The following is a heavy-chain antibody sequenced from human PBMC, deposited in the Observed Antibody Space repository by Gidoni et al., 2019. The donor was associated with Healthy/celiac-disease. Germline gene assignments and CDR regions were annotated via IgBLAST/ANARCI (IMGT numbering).Heavy chain of an antibody. Sequence: EVQLVETGGGLIQPGGSLRLPCAASGFTVSSNYMSWVRQAPGKGLEWGSVIYSGGSKYYADSVKGRFTISRDNSKNTLYLQMNSLRAEDTAVYYCARGALADFWSGYLDYWGQGTLVTVSS. V-gene: IGHV3-53*02. CDR1: GFTVSSNY. D-gene: IGHD3-3*01. J-gene: IGHJ4*02. CDR3: ARGALADFWSGYLDY. CDR2: IYSGGSK.